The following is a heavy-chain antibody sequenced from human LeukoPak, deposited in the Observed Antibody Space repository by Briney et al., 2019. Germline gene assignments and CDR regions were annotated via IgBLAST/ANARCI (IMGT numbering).Heavy chain of an antibody. CDR2: ISNGGLSI. V-gene: IGHV3-48*03. CDR3: GRVPRTTHAFDV. D-gene: IGHD1-1*01. Sequence: GGSLRLSCAGSGFTFSSYEMNWVRQAPGKGVKWVSYISNGGLSIYYADSVKGRFTISRDNAKNSLYLQMNSLRAEDTAVYYCGRVPRTTHAFDVWGQGTMVTVSS. J-gene: IGHJ3*01. CDR1: GFTFSSYE.